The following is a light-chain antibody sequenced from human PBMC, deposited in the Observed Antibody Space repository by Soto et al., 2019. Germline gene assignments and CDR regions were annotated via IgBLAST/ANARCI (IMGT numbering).Light chain of an antibody. CDR1: QIVSSSY. Sequence: IMLTQSPCTLSLSPGERATLSCRASQIVSSSYLAWYQHKPGQAPRLLTYGASTRVTGSTARFTARWSGTEFTTITSSRQSADYAVYYCQQYNNWALVIFGGGTKVDIK. V-gene: IGKV3-15*01. J-gene: IGKJ4*01. CDR2: GAS. CDR3: QQYNNWALVI.